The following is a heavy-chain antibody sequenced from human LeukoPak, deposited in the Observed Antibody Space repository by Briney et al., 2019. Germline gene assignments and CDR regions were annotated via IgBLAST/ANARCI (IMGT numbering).Heavy chain of an antibody. D-gene: IGHD6-13*01. CDR2: IYYSGST. J-gene: IGHJ4*02. V-gene: IGHV4-59*01. Sequence: PSETLSLTCTVSGGSISSYYWSWIRQPPGKGLEWIGYIYYSGSTNYNPSLKSRVTISVDTSKNQFSLKLSSVTAVDTAVYYCARDRRRVSSWATFDYWGQGTLVTVSS. CDR3: ARDRRRVSSWATFDY. CDR1: GGSISSYY.